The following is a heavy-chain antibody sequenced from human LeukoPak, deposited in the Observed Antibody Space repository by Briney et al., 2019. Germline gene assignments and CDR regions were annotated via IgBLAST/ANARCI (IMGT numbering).Heavy chain of an antibody. Sequence: PSETLSLTCTVSGGSISSYYWSWIRQPPGKGLEWIGYIYYSGSTNYNPSLKSRVTISVDTSKNQFSLKLSSVTAADTAVYYCARVSDNYEGWFDPWGQGTLVTVSS. CDR2: IYYSGST. V-gene: IGHV4-59*01. D-gene: IGHD4-11*01. CDR3: ARVSDNYEGWFDP. CDR1: GGSISSYY. J-gene: IGHJ5*02.